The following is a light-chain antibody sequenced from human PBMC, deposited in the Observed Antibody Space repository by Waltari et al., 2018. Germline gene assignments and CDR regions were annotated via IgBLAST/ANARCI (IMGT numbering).Light chain of an antibody. CDR3: QQYHRYPVT. V-gene: IGKV1-5*03. CDR1: QSISSW. Sequence: DIQMTQSPSTLSASVGDRVTITCRASQSISSWLAWYQQKPGKAPNLLIYMASSLESGVPSRFSGSGSGTEFTLTISSLQPDDFATYYCQQYHRYPVTFGGGTKVEIK. J-gene: IGKJ4*01. CDR2: MAS.